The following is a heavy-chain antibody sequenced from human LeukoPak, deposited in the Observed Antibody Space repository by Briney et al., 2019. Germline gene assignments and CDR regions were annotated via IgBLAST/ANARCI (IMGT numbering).Heavy chain of an antibody. V-gene: IGHV3-7*03. Sequence: GGSLRLSCAASGFTFSTYWMSWVRQAPGKGLEWVANIKQDGSEKYYVDSVKGRFTISRDNAKNSLYLQMNTLRPEDTAVYYCARGVAGTTTSFDYWGQGTLVTVSS. CDR1: GFTFSTYW. CDR2: IKQDGSEK. J-gene: IGHJ4*02. CDR3: ARGVAGTTTSFDY. D-gene: IGHD1-7*01.